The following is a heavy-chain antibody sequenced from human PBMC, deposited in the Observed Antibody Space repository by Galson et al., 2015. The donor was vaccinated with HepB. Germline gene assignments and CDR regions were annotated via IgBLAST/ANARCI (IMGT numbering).Heavy chain of an antibody. J-gene: IGHJ6*02. CDR3: AREGGSGSYYTGGPYSYYYGMDV. V-gene: IGHV1-69*06. Sequence: SVKVSCKASGGTFSSYAISWVRQAPGQGLEWMGGIIPIFGTANYAQKFQGRVTITADKSTSTAYMELSSLRSEDTAVYYCAREGGSGSYYTGGPYSYYYGMDVWGQGTTVTVSS. D-gene: IGHD1-26*01. CDR1: GGTFSSYA. CDR2: IIPIFGTA.